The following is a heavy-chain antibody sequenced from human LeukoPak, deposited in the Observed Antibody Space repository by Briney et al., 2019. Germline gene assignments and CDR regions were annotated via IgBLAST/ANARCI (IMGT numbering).Heavy chain of an antibody. V-gene: IGHV3-48*04. D-gene: IGHD3-3*01. CDR1: GFTFSSYT. CDR3: AREVGFLEWSQSGTLDY. J-gene: IGHJ4*02. CDR2: ITSSSSTI. Sequence: PGGSLRLSCAASGFTFSSYTMNWVRQAPGKGLEWVSFITSSSSTIYYADSVKGRFTISRDNAKNSLYLQMNSLRAEDTAVYYCAREVGFLEWSQSGTLDYWGQGTLVTVSS.